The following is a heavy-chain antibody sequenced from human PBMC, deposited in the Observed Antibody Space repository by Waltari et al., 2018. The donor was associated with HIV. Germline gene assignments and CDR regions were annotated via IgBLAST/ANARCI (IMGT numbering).Heavy chain of an antibody. CDR2: IYPDDSDI. J-gene: IGHJ6*02. Sequence: EVPLVQSGAEVKQPGESLKISCKVFGYSFTNNWIGWVRQMPGKGLEWMGTIYPDDSDIKYNPSFQGQVTISVDKSISIAYLQWNSLEASDSATYYCARARYYNYGMDVWGQGTTVTVSS. CDR1: GYSFTNNW. CDR3: ARARYYNYGMDV. D-gene: IGHD3-10*01. V-gene: IGHV5-51*01.